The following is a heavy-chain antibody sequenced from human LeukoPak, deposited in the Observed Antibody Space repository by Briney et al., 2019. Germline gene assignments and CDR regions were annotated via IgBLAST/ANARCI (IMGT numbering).Heavy chain of an antibody. D-gene: IGHD5-12*01. CDR2: VYTSGST. CDR1: NGSIGSGSYY. Sequence: SETLSLTCTVSNGSIGSGSYYWSWIRQSAGKGLEWIGRVYTSGSTNYNPSLKSRVTISVDKSKNHFSLNLTSVTAADTAVYFCARDLYSGYGGYFDSWGQGTLVTVSS. J-gene: IGHJ4*02. V-gene: IGHV4-61*02. CDR3: ARDLYSGYGGYFDS.